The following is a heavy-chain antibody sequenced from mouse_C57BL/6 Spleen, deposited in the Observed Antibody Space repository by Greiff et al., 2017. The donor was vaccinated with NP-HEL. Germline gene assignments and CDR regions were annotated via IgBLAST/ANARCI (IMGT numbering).Heavy chain of an antibody. D-gene: IGHD1-1*01. J-gene: IGHJ1*03. CDR1: GFSLTSYG. Sequence: VQLQESGPGLVQPSQSLSITCTVSGFSLTSYGVHWVRQSPGKGLEWLGVIWSGGSTDYNAAFISRLSISKENSKSQVFFKMNSLQADDTAIYYCARNSGTVVARYFDVWGTGTTVTVSS. CDR3: ARNSGTVVARYFDV. CDR2: IWSGGST. V-gene: IGHV2-2*01.